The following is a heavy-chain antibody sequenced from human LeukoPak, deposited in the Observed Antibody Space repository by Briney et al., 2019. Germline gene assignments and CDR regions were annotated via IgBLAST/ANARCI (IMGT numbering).Heavy chain of an antibody. V-gene: IGHV4-34*01. CDR3: ARDLWSTGAGMFDF. Sequence: SETLSLTCAVYGGSFSGYYWSWIRQPPGKGLEWIGEINHSGSTKYNPSLKSRVTVSVDTSKNSFSLKMRSVTAADTAVYYCARDLWSTGAGMFDFWGQGALVTVSS. J-gene: IGHJ4*02. CDR2: INHSGST. D-gene: IGHD2-21*01. CDR1: GGSFSGYY.